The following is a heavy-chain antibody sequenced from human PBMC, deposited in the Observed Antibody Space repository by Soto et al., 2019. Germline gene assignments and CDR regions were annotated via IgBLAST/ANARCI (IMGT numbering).Heavy chain of an antibody. CDR2: ISVSSTYA. J-gene: IGHJ4*02. Sequence: PGGSLRLSCAASGFTFSDYYMSWIRQAPGKGLECVAYISVSSTYANYGDSVEGRFTISRDNAENSLFPQMNSLRADDTAVYYCARGVRYYSSEKPANFDYWGQGALVTVSS. V-gene: IGHV3-11*05. CDR3: ARGVRYYSSEKPANFDY. D-gene: IGHD2-21*01. CDR1: GFTFSDYY.